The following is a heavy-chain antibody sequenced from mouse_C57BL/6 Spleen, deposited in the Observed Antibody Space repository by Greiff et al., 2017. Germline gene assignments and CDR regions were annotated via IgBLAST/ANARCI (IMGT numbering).Heavy chain of an antibody. CDR1: GYAFSSSW. Sequence: VQLQQSGPELVKPGASVKISCKASGYAFSSSWMNWVKQRPGKGLEWIGRIYPGDGDTNYNGKFKGKATLTADKSSSTAYMQLSSLTSEDSAVYFCARSAPRYAMDYWCQGTSVTVSS. J-gene: IGHJ4*01. CDR3: ARSAPRYAMDY. V-gene: IGHV1-82*01. CDR2: IYPGDGDT.